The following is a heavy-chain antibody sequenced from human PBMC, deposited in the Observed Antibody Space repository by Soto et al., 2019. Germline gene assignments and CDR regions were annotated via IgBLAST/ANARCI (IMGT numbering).Heavy chain of an antibody. V-gene: IGHV1-46*01. Sequence: QVQLVQSGAEVKRPGASVKISCKASGYTFTTYYMHWLRQAPGQGLEWVGVFNPFTGSTTYAQRFQGRVTMTRDTSTSTMYVELSSLRSEDTAVYYCAREARDYYGMDVRGQGTTVTVSS. J-gene: IGHJ6*02. CDR2: FNPFTGST. CDR1: GYTFTTYY. CDR3: AREARDYYGMDV.